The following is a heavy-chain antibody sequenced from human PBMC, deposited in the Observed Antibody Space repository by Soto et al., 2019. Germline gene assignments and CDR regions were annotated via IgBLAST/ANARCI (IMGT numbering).Heavy chain of an antibody. CDR2: IYYGGST. J-gene: IGHJ4*02. Sequence: PSETLSLTCTVSGDSISTDYWSWIRQSPGKGLEWIGFIYYGGSTNYNPSLKSRLTISVDTSKNQFSLSLRSVTAADTAVYYCASHRTFWPFDYWGQGAVVTVSS. CDR3: ASHRTFWPFDY. CDR1: GDSISTDY. V-gene: IGHV4-59*08. D-gene: IGHD2-8*01.